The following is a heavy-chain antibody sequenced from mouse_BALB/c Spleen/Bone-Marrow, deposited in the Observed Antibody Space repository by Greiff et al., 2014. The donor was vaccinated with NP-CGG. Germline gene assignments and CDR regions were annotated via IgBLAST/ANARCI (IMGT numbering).Heavy chain of an antibody. D-gene: IGHD1-1*01. CDR2: IDPANGNT. CDR3: AYGSSYDCFDY. J-gene: IGHJ2*01. CDR1: GFNIKDTY. Sequence: VQLQQSGAELVKPGASVKLSCTASGFNIKDTYMHWVKQRPEQGLEWIGRIDPANGNTKYDPKFQGKATITADTSSNTAYLQLSSLTSEDTAVYYCAYGSSYDCFDYWGQGTTLTVSS. V-gene: IGHV14-3*02.